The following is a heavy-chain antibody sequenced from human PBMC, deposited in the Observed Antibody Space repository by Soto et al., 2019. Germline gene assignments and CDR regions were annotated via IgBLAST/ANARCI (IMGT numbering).Heavy chain of an antibody. D-gene: IGHD6-13*01. V-gene: IGHV3-13*01. CDR2: IGTAGDT. J-gene: IGHJ6*02. CDR3: ARVDSSSWSYYYYYGMDV. Sequence: SLRLSCAASGFTFSSYDMHWVRQATGKGLEWVSAIGTAGDTYYPGSVKGRFTISRENAKNSLYLQMNSLRAEDTAVYYCARVDSSSWSYYYYYGMDVWGQGTTVTVSS. CDR1: GFTFSSYD.